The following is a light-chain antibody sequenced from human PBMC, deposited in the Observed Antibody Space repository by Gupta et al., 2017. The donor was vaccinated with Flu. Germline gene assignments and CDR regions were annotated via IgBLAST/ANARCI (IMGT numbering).Light chain of an antibody. Sequence: QAVVTQEPSLPVSPGGTVTLTCGSTTGPVTSGHYPYWLQKKPGQAPRTLIFDSTDKHPWTPARFSGFLVGDKAALTLSGAQPEDEADYYCLLSFSHGDVFGPGTQVTVL. CDR2: DST. J-gene: IGLJ1*01. V-gene: IGLV7-46*01. CDR1: TGPVTSGHY. CDR3: LLSFSHGDV.